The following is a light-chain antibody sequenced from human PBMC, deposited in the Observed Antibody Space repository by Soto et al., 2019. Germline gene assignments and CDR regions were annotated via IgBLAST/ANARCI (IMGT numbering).Light chain of an antibody. V-gene: IGKV3D-15*01. J-gene: IGKJ5*01. Sequence: EIVLTQSPGTLSLCPGERATLSFRASQSVSSSYLAWYQQKPGQAPRLLIYAASSRVTGIPDRFSGSGSGTEFTLTIYSLQSEDFAVYYCQQYNNWPITFGQGTRLEIK. CDR3: QQYNNWPIT. CDR2: AAS. CDR1: QSVSSSY.